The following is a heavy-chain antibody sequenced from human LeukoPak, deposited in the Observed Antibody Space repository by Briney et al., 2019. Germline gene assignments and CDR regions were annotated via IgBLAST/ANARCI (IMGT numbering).Heavy chain of an antibody. V-gene: IGHV1-69*06. CDR2: IIPIFGTA. CDR1: GGTFSSYA. D-gene: IGHD2-15*01. J-gene: IGHJ6*03. Sequence: SVKVSCKASGGTFSSYAISWVRQAPGQGLEWMGGIIPIFGTANYAQKFQGRVTITADKSTSTAYMELSSLRSEDTAVYYCARDLADYCSGGSCERLGRPKKDYYYYYYMDVWGKGTTVTVSS. CDR3: ARDLADYCSGGSCERLGRPKKDYYYYYYMDV.